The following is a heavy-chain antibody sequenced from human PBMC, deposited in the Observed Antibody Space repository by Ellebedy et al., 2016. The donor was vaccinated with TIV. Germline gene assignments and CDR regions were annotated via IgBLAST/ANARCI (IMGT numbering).Heavy chain of an antibody. J-gene: IGHJ1*01. CDR2: ISYDGSNK. D-gene: IGHD3-10*01. CDR1: GFTFSSYA. V-gene: IGHV3-30-3*01. Sequence: GGSLRLSXAASGFTFSSYAMHWVRQAPGKGLEWVAVISYDGSNKYYADSVKGRFTISRDNSKNTLYLQMNSLRAEDTAVYYCVAEIGPREFQHWGQGTLVTVSS. CDR3: VAEIGPREFQH.